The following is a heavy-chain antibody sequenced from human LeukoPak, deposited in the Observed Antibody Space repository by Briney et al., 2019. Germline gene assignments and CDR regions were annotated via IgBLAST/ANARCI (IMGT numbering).Heavy chain of an antibody. V-gene: IGHV3-21*01. CDR2: ISSSSSYI. CDR3: ARDQYSYAHAAH. Sequence: GGSLRLSCAASGFTFSSYSMNWVRQAPGKGLEWVSSISSSSSYIYYADSVKGRFTISRDNAKNSLYLQMNSLRAEDTAVYYCARDQYSYAHAAHWGQGTLVTVSS. CDR1: GFTFSSYS. D-gene: IGHD5-18*01. J-gene: IGHJ4*02.